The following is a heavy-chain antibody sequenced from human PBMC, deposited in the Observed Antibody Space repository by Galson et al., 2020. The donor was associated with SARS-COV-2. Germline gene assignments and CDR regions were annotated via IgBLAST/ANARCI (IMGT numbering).Heavy chain of an antibody. Sequence: ETSETLSLTCTVSGDSISSDYWSWIRQPPGKGLEWIGYIYNIGSSNYNPSLKGRVTISADTSKNQFSLKLASVTAADTAVYYCAKLPGDSDHWGQGTLVTVSS. V-gene: IGHV4-4*09. J-gene: IGHJ4*02. CDR2: IYNIGSS. CDR1: GDSISSDY. CDR3: AKLPGDSDH.